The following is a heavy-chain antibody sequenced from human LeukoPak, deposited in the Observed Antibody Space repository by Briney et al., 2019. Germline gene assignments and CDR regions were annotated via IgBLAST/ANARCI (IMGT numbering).Heavy chain of an antibody. CDR3: ARDPTFNGGY. Sequence: GGSPRLSCAASGFTFGNYYMSWVRQAPGRGLEWVANIKRDGSDKYYVDSVRGRFTISRDNAKNSLYLQMNSLRAEDTAVYYCARDPTFNGGYWGQGTLVTVSS. CDR2: IKRDGSDK. CDR1: GFTFGNYY. V-gene: IGHV3-7*01. D-gene: IGHD2-8*01. J-gene: IGHJ4*02.